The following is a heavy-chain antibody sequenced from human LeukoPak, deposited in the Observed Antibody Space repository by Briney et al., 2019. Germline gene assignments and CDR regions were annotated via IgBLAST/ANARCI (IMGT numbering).Heavy chain of an antibody. V-gene: IGHV5-51*01. J-gene: IGHJ6*02. CDR2: FYPGDSDT. CDR1: GYSFTSYW. CDR3: ARQKIGERYCSGGSCSTRGVYYYYGMDV. Sequence: GESLKISCKGSGYSFTSYWTGWVRQMPGKGLGWMGIFYPGDSDTRYSPSCQGQVTISADKSISTAYLQWSSLKASDTAMYYCARQKIGERYCSGGSCSTRGVYYYYGMDVWGQGTTVTVSS. D-gene: IGHD2-15*01.